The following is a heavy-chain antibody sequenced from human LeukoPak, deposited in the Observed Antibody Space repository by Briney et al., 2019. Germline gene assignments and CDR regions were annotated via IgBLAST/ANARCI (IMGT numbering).Heavy chain of an antibody. D-gene: IGHD6-13*01. Sequence: ATVKVSCKASGYTFTSYDINWVRQATGQELEWMGWMNPNSGNTGYAQKFQGRVTITRNTSISTAYMELSSLRSEDTAVYYCARGSSSSWYRYYYYYMDVWGKGTTVTVSS. CDR1: GYTFTSYD. J-gene: IGHJ6*03. V-gene: IGHV1-8*03. CDR2: MNPNSGNT. CDR3: ARGSSSSWYRYYYYYMDV.